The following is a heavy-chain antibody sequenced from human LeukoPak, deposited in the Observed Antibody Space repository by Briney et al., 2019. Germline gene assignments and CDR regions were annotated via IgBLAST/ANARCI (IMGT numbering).Heavy chain of an antibody. CDR2: ISSNGGST. CDR3: AILRLIGGSVYGL. D-gene: IGHD2-15*01. Sequence: GGSLRLSCSPSGFTFSSYAMHWARQAPGKGLEYVSAISSNGGSTYYADSVKGRFTISRDNSKDTLYLQMSSLTAEDAAVYYCAILRLIGGSVYGLWGQGTLVTVSS. V-gene: IGHV3-64D*06. J-gene: IGHJ4*02. CDR1: GFTFSSYA.